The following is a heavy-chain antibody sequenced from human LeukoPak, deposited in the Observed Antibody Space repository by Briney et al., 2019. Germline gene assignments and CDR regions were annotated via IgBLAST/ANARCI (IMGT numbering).Heavy chain of an antibody. CDR2: IYTSGST. D-gene: IGHD6-6*01. CDR3: ARHVIAAPQHFDY. J-gene: IGHJ4*02. CDR1: GGSISSYY. V-gene: IGHV4-4*09. Sequence: SETLSLTCTVSGGSISSYYWSWIRQPPGKGLEWIGYIYTSGSTNYNPSLKSRVTISVDTSKNQFSLKLSSVTAADTAVYYCARHVIAAPQHFDYWGQGTLATVSS.